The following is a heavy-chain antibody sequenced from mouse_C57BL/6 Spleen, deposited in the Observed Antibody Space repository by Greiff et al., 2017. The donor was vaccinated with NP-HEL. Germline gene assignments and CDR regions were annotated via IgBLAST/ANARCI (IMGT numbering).Heavy chain of an antibody. CDR1: GFTFSSYA. J-gene: IGHJ3*01. CDR2: ISDGGSYT. D-gene: IGHD1-1*01. CDR3: ARDKEDYGSPFAY. Sequence: EVQGVESGGGLVKPGGSLKLSCAASGFTFSSYAMSWVRQTPEKRLEWVATISDGGSYTYYPDNVKGRFTISRDNAKNNLYLQMSHLKSEDTAMYYCARDKEDYGSPFAYWGQGTLVTVSA. V-gene: IGHV5-4*01.